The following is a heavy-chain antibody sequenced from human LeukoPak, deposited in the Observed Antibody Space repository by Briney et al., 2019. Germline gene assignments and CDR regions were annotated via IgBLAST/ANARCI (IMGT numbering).Heavy chain of an antibody. CDR2: IKGDGCYI. Sequence: PGGSLRLSCAASGFSFSSYWMHWVRQAPGKGLVWVSRIKGDGCYITYADSVKDRFTISRDNAKNSLYLQMNSLRAEDTAVYYCARDRTAPRLYYYYGMDVWGQGTTVTVSS. V-gene: IGHV3-74*01. CDR3: ARDRTAPRLYYYYGMDV. CDR1: GFSFSSYW. D-gene: IGHD5-18*01. J-gene: IGHJ6*02.